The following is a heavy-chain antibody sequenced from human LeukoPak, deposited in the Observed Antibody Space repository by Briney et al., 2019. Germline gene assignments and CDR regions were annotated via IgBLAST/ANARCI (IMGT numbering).Heavy chain of an antibody. D-gene: IGHD2-2*01. CDR1: GYIFTSYG. J-gene: IGHJ4*02. CDR2: ISAYNGNT. Sequence: ASVKVSCKASGYIFTSYGISWVRQGPGQGLEWVGWISAYNGNTKFAPNLQDRVTMTTDSSTATAYMELRSLRLNDTAVYFCARARPGAYCGTTSCFSDYWGQGTLVTVSS. CDR3: ARARPGAYCGTTSCFSDY. V-gene: IGHV1-18*01.